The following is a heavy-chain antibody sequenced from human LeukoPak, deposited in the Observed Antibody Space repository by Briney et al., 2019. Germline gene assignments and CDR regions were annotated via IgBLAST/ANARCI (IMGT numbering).Heavy chain of an antibody. CDR2: INPNSGGT. Sequence: ASVTVSCKASGYTFTGYFMHWVRQAPGQGLEWMGWINPNSGGTNFAQKFQGRVTMTRDTSISTVYMELSSLRSDDTAVYYCASLRMVTATNWFDPWGQGTLVTVSS. V-gene: IGHV1-2*02. CDR3: ASLRMVTATNWFDP. CDR1: GYTFTGYF. D-gene: IGHD5-18*01. J-gene: IGHJ5*02.